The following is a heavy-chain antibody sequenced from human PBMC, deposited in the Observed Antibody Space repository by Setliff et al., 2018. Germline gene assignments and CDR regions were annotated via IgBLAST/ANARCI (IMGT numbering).Heavy chain of an antibody. Sequence: SETLSLTCAVYGGSFRGYYWSWIRQPPGKGLEWIGEINHSGSSNYNPSLKSRVTISLDTSKNQFSLKLSSVTAADTAVYYCARMSGFLYMDVWGKGTTVTVSS. D-gene: IGHD6-25*01. CDR2: INHSGSS. V-gene: IGHV4-34*01. CDR3: ARMSGFLYMDV. J-gene: IGHJ6*03. CDR1: GGSFRGYY.